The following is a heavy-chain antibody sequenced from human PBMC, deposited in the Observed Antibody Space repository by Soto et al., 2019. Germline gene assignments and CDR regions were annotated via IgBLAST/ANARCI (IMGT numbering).Heavy chain of an antibody. J-gene: IGHJ4*02. CDR3: ARGPGAYYYDSSGYVDY. D-gene: IGHD3-22*01. CDR2: IYYSGST. Sequence: SETLSLTCTVSGGSISSYYWSWIRQPPGKGLEWIGYIYYSGSTNYNSSLKSRVTISVDTSKNQFSLKLSSVTAADTAVYYCARGPGAYYYDSSGYVDYWGQGTLVTVSS. V-gene: IGHV4-59*01. CDR1: GGSISSYY.